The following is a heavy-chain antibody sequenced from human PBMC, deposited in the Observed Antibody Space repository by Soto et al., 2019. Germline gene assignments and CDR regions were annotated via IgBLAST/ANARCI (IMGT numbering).Heavy chain of an antibody. CDR1: GGSISSSNW. CDR2: IYHSGST. J-gene: IGHJ6*02. CDR3: ARVKSNYAPRGMDV. Sequence: SETLSLTCAVSGGSISSSNWWSWVRQPPGKGLEWIGEIYHSGSTNYNPSLKSRVTISVDKSKNQFSLKLSSVTAADTAVYYCARVKSNYAPRGMDVWGQGTTVTVSS. D-gene: IGHD4-4*01. V-gene: IGHV4-4*02.